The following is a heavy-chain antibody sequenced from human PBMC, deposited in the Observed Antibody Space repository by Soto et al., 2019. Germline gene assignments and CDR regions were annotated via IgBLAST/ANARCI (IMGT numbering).Heavy chain of an antibody. V-gene: IGHV1-3*04. J-gene: IGHJ4*02. CDR1: GYTFTRNH. CDR3: ARGGTVAGNSDY. Sequence: QVQLVQSGAEVKKPGASVKVSCKPSGYTFTRNHMHWVRQAPGQRLEWMGWINIGNGDTKYSQKFQGRVTITRDTSASTSYMELSSLTSEDTGVFYCARGGTVAGNSDYWGQGTLVTVSS. CDR2: INIGNGDT. D-gene: IGHD6-19*01.